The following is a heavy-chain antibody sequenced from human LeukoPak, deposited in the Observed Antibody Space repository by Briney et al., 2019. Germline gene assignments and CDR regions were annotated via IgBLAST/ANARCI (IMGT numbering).Heavy chain of an antibody. J-gene: IGHJ4*02. Sequence: GGSLRLSCAASGFTFSTYAMSWVRQAPGKGLEWVSAITDNGATTYYADSVKGRFTISRDNSKNTLYLQMNSLRAEDTAVYYCAKVAIAAYFDYWGQGTLVTVSS. CDR3: AKVAIAAYFDY. CDR1: GFTFSTYA. V-gene: IGHV3-23*01. CDR2: ITDNGATT. D-gene: IGHD6-13*01.